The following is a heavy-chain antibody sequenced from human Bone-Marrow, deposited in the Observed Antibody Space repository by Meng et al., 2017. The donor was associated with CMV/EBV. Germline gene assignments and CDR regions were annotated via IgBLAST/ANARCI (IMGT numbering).Heavy chain of an antibody. Sequence: GESLKISCAASGFTFSSYGMHWVRQAPGKGLEWVAVISYDGSNKYYADSVKGRFTISRDNSKNTLYLQMNSLRAEDTAVYYCARDQVEAFDYWGQGTLVTVSS. CDR3: ARDQVEAFDY. J-gene: IGHJ4*02. CDR1: GFTFSSYG. V-gene: IGHV3-30*19. D-gene: IGHD2-15*01. CDR2: ISYDGSNK.